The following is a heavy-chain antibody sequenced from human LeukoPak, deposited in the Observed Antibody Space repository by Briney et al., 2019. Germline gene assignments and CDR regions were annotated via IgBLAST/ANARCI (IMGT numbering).Heavy chain of an antibody. Sequence: SETLSLTCTVSGGSISSRPYYWGWIRQPPGKGLEWLGSLDYSGSTYYKPSLKSRVTISVDTSKNQFSLKLSSVTAADTAVYYCARGVVIAPQTFDYWGQGTLVTVSS. V-gene: IGHV4-39*01. CDR3: ARGVVIAPQTFDY. D-gene: IGHD2-21*01. CDR1: GGSISSRPYY. CDR2: LDYSGST. J-gene: IGHJ4*02.